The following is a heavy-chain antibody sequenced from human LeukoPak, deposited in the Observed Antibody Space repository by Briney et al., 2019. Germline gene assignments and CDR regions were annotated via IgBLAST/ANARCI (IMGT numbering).Heavy chain of an antibody. CDR2: TFYRSKWKN. Sequence: SQTLSLTCAISGDSVSSNSAAWNWIRQSPSRSLEWLGRTFYRSKWKNDYAVSVKSRIRINPDTSKNQFSLQLSSVTPEDTAVYYCARVVGGSPDYWGQGTLVTVSS. D-gene: IGHD2-15*01. CDR3: ARVVGGSPDY. J-gene: IGHJ4*02. V-gene: IGHV6-1*01. CDR1: GDSVSSNSAA.